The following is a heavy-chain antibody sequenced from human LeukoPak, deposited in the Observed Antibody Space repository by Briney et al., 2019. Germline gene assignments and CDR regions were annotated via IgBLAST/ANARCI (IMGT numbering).Heavy chain of an antibody. CDR1: GGSISSGDYY. D-gene: IGHD3-3*01. V-gene: IGHV4-30-4*08. CDR3: AGPPPDFWSGSVSLPDAFDI. Sequence: SQTLSLTCTVSGGSISSGDYYWSWIRQPPGKGLEWIGEINHSGSTNYNPSLKSRVTISVDTSKNQFSLKLSSVTAADTAVYYCAGPPPDFWSGSVSLPDAFDIWGQGTMVTVSS. J-gene: IGHJ3*02. CDR2: INHSGST.